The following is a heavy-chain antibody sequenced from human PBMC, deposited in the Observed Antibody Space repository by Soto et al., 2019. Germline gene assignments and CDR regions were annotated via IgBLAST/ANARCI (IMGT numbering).Heavy chain of an antibody. CDR2: IYPRDSET. CDR3: ARQGRSDGPGDS. V-gene: IGHV5-51*01. D-gene: IGHD2-15*01. Sequence: GESLKISCKASGYNFPNYWIDWVRQMPGQGLEWMGIIYPRDSETRFSPSIQGQVTISADKSTNTAYLQWSSLRASDTAMYYCARQGRSDGPGDSWGQGTLVTVSS. CDR1: GYNFPNYW. J-gene: IGHJ4*02.